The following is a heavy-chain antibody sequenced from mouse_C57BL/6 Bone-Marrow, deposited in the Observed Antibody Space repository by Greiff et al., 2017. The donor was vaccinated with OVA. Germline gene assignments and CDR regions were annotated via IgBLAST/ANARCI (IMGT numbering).Heavy chain of an antibody. Sequence: EVKLMESGGGLVQPGGSLSLSCAASGFTFTDYYMSWVRQPPGKALEWLGFIRNKANGYTTEYSASVKGRFTISRDNSQSILYLQMNALRAEDSATYYCARGGNYEFAYWGQGTLVTVSA. CDR1: GFTFTDYY. CDR3: ARGGNYEFAY. D-gene: IGHD2-1*01. J-gene: IGHJ3*01. CDR2: IRNKANGYTT. V-gene: IGHV7-3*01.